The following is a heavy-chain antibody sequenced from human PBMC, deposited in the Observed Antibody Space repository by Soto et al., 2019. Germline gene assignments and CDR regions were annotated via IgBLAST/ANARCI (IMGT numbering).Heavy chain of an antibody. CDR3: AREYGSSYSPRYYGMDV. D-gene: IGHD6-13*01. Sequence: EVQLVESGGGLVQPGGSLRLSCAASGFTLSSYWMSWVRQAPGKGLEWVANMKQDGSEKYYVDSVKGRFTISRDTAKSSLYLQLNSLRAEDTAVYYCAREYGSSYSPRYYGMDVWGQGTTVTVSS. J-gene: IGHJ6*02. CDR1: GFTLSSYW. V-gene: IGHV3-7*05. CDR2: MKQDGSEK.